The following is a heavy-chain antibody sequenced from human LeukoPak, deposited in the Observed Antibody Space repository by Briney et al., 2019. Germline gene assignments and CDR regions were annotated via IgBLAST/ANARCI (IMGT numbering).Heavy chain of an antibody. D-gene: IGHD2-15*01. V-gene: IGHV3-21*01. J-gene: IGHJ5*02. Sequence: PGGSLRLSCAASGFTFNRYSMNWVRQAPGKGLEWVSSISSSSSYVYYADSVKGRFTISRDNAKNSLYLQMNSLRAEDTAVYYCGGRYCSGGSCYIFDPRGQGTLVTVSS. CDR1: GFTFNRYS. CDR3: GGRYCSGGSCYIFDP. CDR2: ISSSSSYV.